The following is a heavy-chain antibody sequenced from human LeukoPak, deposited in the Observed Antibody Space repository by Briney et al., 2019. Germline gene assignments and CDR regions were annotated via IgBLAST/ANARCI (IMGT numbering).Heavy chain of an antibody. CDR2: ISAYNGNT. CDR3: ARDGSGSYYNGDFDY. Sequence: ASVKVSCKASGYTFTSYGISWVRQAPGQGLEWMGWISAYNGNTSYAQKLQGRVTMTTDTSTSTAYMELRSLRSDDTAVYYCARDGSGSYYNGDFDYWGQGTLVTVSS. J-gene: IGHJ4*02. CDR1: GYTFTSYG. V-gene: IGHV1-18*01. D-gene: IGHD3-10*01.